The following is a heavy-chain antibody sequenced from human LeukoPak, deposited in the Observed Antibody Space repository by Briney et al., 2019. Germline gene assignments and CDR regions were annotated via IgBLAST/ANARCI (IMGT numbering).Heavy chain of an antibody. J-gene: IGHJ4*02. V-gene: IGHV3-21*01. CDR2: LGPTSTYI. D-gene: IGHD3-10*01. Sequence: GGSLRLSCAASGFTFTAYSMNWVRQSPGKGLEWVSSLGPTSTYIYYADSVKGRFTISRDNAENSLYLQMNSLRAEDTAVYYCARSDYSGSGSFYAYWGQGTLVTVSS. CDR1: GFTFTAYS. CDR3: ARSDYSGSGSFYAY.